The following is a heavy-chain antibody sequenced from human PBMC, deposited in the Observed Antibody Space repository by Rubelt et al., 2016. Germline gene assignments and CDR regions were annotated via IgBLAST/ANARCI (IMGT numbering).Heavy chain of an antibody. V-gene: IGHV3-7*01. CDR2: IKQDGSEK. CDR3: AREAASMECFQH. Sequence: VRQAPGKGLEWVANIKQDGSEKYYVDSVKGRFTISGDNAKNSLYLQMNSLRDEDTAVYYCAREAASMECFQHWGQGALISVSS. D-gene: IGHD6-13*01. J-gene: IGHJ1*01.